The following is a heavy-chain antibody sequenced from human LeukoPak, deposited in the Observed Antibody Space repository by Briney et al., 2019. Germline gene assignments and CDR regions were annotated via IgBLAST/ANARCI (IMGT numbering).Heavy chain of an antibody. D-gene: IGHD5-18*01. CDR2: IKEDGSEK. CDR3: ARLPLTARRHFDF. J-gene: IGHJ4*02. V-gene: IGHV3-7*05. CDR1: GFTFSAYW. Sequence: GGSLRLSCAASGFTFSAYWMSWVRQTPGKGLEWVANIKEDGSEKYYVDYVKGRFIISRDNAKNSLYVQINSLRAEDTAVYYCARLPLTARRHFDFWGQGTQVTVSS.